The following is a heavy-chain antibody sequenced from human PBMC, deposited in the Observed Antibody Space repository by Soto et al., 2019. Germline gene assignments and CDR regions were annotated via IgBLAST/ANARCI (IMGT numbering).Heavy chain of an antibody. J-gene: IGHJ2*01. Sequence: ASVKVSCTASRYIFINYGIHWVRQAPGQRLDWMGLINAVNSNKRYSQKCQGRGTIPRDRAASTAYMEMSSLRSENPAVYYCARSGYSSGWDHLYFDFWARGTRVTVRS. CDR1: RYIFINYG. CDR2: INAVNSNK. CDR3: ARSGYSSGWDHLYFDF. D-gene: IGHD6-19*01. V-gene: IGHV1-3*01.